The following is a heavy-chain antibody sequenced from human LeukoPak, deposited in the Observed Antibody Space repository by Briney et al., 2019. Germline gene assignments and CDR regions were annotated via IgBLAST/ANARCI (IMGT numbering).Heavy chain of an antibody. CDR2: LKQDESEK. Sequence: GGSLRLSCATSGFTFSSYWMSWVRQAPGKGLEWVANLKQDESEKYYVDSVKGRFTISRDNAKNSLYLQMNSLRAEDTAVYYCTRVYEYISGWYRNDYWGQGTLVTVSS. CDR1: GFTFSSYW. J-gene: IGHJ4*02. V-gene: IGHV3-7*01. CDR3: TRVYEYISGWYRNDY. D-gene: IGHD6-19*01.